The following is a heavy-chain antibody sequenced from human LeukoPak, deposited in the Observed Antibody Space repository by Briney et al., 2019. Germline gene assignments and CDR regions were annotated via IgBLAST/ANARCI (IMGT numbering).Heavy chain of an antibody. CDR3: PRQWPEYYMDV. J-gene: IGHJ6*03. V-gene: IGHV3-48*01. CDR1: GFTFSSYS. CDR2: ISGSSSAV. D-gene: IGHD6-19*01. Sequence: GGSLRLSCAASGFTFSSYSMNWVRQAPGKGLQWVSYISGSSSAVHYADSVKGRFTISRDSAKSSLYLQKNSLRAEDTAVYYCPRQWPEYYMDVWGKGTTVTVSS.